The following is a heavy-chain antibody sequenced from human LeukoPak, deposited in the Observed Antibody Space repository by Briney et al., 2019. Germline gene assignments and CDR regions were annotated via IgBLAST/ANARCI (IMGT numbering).Heavy chain of an antibody. D-gene: IGHD3-10*01. CDR3: ATDRAYFDY. CDR1: GFTYSSYW. CDR2: IKQDGSEK. Sequence: GGSLRLSCAASGFTYSSYWMSWVRQAPGKGLEWVANIKQDGSEKNYVDSVKGRFTISRDNAKNSLYLQMSSLRVEDTAVYYCATDRAYFDYWGQGTLVTVSS. J-gene: IGHJ4*02. V-gene: IGHV3-7*01.